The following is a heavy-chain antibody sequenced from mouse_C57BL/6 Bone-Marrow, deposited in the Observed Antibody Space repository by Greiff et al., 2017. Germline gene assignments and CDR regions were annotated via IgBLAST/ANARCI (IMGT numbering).Heavy chain of an antibody. V-gene: IGHV1-81*01. CDR1: GYTFTSYG. J-gene: IGHJ2*01. D-gene: IGHD1-1*01. Sequence: QVQLQQSGAELARPGASVKLSCKASGYTFTSYGISWVKQRTGQGLEWIGEIYPRSGNTYYNEKFKGKATLTADKSSSTAYMELRSLTSEDSAGYFCARVGGLLSPVVDYFDSWGQSTTLTVSS. CDR3: ARVGGLLSPVVDYFDS. CDR2: IYPRSGNT.